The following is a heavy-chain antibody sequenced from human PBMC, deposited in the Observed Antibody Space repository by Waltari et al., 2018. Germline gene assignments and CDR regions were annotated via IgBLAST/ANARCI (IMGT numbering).Heavy chain of an antibody. D-gene: IGHD3-10*01. J-gene: IGHJ6*02. CDR2: KAKDGSNK. CDR1: GLTFRKYN. Sequence: VQLLESGGGVVQPGWFLRLPCATSGLTFRKYNMPWCRQAPGKGLEWGARKAKDGSNKYYADSVKGRFTISRDTSKNTLYLQMNSLRPEDTAVYYCARGRHGGGISMVRGVRRNYDLDVWGQGTKVTVSS. CDR3: ARGRHGGGISMVRGVRRNYDLDV. V-gene: IGHV3-30*03.